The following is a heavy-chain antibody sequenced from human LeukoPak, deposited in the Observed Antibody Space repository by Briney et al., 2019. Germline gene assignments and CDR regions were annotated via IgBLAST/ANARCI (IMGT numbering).Heavy chain of an antibody. V-gene: IGHV4-39*07. CDR3: ARAVGRIY. CDR1: GGSISSSSYY. Sequence: SETLSLTCTVSGGSISSSSYYWGWIRQPPGKGLEWIGSIYYSGSTYYNPSLKSRVTISIDTSKNQFSLKLSSVTAADTAVYFCARAVGRIYWGQGTLVTVSS. J-gene: IGHJ4*02. CDR2: IYYSGST.